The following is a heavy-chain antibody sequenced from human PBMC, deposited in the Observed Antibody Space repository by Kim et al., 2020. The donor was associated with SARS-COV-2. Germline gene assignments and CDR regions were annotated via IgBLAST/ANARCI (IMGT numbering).Heavy chain of an antibody. V-gene: IGHV3-23*01. CDR2: ISGSGGTT. D-gene: IGHD1-26*01. CDR3: AKSVWEYYYYGMDV. J-gene: IGHJ6*02. CDR1: GFIFINYA. Sequence: GGSLRLSCAASGFIFINYAMCWVRQAPGKGLEWVSGISGSGGTTDYADSVKGRFTISRDISKNTLYLQMSSLRAEDTAVYYCAKSVWEYYYYGMDVWGQG.